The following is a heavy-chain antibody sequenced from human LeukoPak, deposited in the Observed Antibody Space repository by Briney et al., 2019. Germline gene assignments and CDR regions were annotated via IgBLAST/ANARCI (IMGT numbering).Heavy chain of an antibody. CDR1: GDSISNYY. J-gene: IGHJ6*03. D-gene: IGHD3-16*01. CDR2: IYNRGNT. CDR3: ARETSQKGAHYMDV. Sequence: PSETLSLTCTVSGDSISNYYWSWIRQPPGKGLEWIGYIYNRGNTNYNPSLKSRVTISVDTTKNQFSLKLSSVAAADTVVYYCARETSQKGAHYMDVWGKGTTITISS. V-gene: IGHV4-59*01.